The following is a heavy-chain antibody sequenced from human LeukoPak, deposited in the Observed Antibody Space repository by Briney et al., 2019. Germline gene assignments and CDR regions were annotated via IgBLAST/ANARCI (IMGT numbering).Heavy chain of an antibody. CDR2: IKQDGSEK. J-gene: IGHJ6*03. CDR3: ARDQYGSVPLGGYYYYMDV. V-gene: IGHV3-7*01. D-gene: IGHD3-10*01. Sequence: GGSLRLSCAASGFTFSSYWMSWVRQAPGKGLEWVANIKQDGSEKYYVDSVKGRFTISRDNAKNSLYLQMNSLRAEDTAVYYCARDQYGSVPLGGYYYYMDVWGKGTTVTVSS. CDR1: GFTFSSYW.